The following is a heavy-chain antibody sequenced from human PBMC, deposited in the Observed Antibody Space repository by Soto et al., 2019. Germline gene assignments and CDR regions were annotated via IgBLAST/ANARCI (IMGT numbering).Heavy chain of an antibody. D-gene: IGHD5-12*01. CDR1: GGSISSGGYY. V-gene: IGHV4-31*03. CDR2: IYYSGST. Sequence: QVQLQESGPGLVKPSQTLSLTCTVSGGSISSGGYYWSWIRQHPGKGLEWIGYIYYSGSTYYNPSLKSRVTISVDTSKNQFSLKLSSVTAADTAVYYCARSGYDPYYYYGMDVWGQGTTVTVSS. CDR3: ARSGYDPYYYYGMDV. J-gene: IGHJ6*02.